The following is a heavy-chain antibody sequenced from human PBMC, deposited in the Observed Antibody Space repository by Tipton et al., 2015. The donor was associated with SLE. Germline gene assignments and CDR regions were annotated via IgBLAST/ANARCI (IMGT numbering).Heavy chain of an antibody. V-gene: IGHV3-53*01. Sequence: GSLRLSCAASGFTVSSNYMSWVRQAPGKGLEWVSVIYSGGSTYYADSVKGRFTISRDNAKNSLYLQMNSLRAEDTAVYYCAFALGSDAFDIWGQGTMVTVSS. CDR2: IYSGGST. CDR1: GFTVSSNY. CDR3: AFALGSDAFDI. D-gene: IGHD7-27*01. J-gene: IGHJ3*02.